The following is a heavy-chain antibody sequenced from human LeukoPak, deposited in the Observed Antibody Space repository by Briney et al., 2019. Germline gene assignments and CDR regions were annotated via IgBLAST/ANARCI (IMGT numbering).Heavy chain of an antibody. D-gene: IGHD4-17*01. Sequence: SETLSLTCIVSGGSISSYYWSWIRQPPGKGLEWIGYIYYSGSTYYNPSLKSRVTISVDTSKNQFSLKLSSVTAADTAVYYCARSQRNYGDSPENFDYWGQGTLVTVSS. CDR1: GGSISSYY. CDR2: IYYSGST. CDR3: ARSQRNYGDSPENFDY. J-gene: IGHJ4*02. V-gene: IGHV4-59*12.